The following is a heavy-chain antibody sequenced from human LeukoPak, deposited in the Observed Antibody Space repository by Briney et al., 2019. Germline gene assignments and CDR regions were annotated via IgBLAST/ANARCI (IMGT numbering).Heavy chain of an antibody. J-gene: IGHJ4*02. CDR2: IYPGDSDT. CDR3: ARQKWRGRYYDSSGYLDY. D-gene: IGHD3-22*01. V-gene: IGHV5-51*01. Sequence: GESLQISCQGSGYSFTSYWIGWVRQMPGKGLEWMGIIYPGDSDTRYSPSFQGQVTISADKSISTAYLQWSSLKASDTAMYYCARQKWRGRYYDSSGYLDYWGQGTLVTVSS. CDR1: GYSFTSYW.